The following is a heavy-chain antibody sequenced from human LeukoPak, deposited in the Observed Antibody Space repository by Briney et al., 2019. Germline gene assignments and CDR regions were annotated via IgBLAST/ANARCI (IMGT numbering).Heavy chain of an antibody. V-gene: IGHV1-46*03. Sequence: ASVKVSCKPSGYTFTSYYLHWVRQAPGQGLEWMGIINPSGGSTTYPQKFQGRVTMTRDPSTSTVYMELSSLRSEDTAVYYCAVAYCGGDCYYYYAMDVWGQGTTVIVSS. D-gene: IGHD2-21*02. CDR3: AVAYCGGDCYYYYAMDV. J-gene: IGHJ6*02. CDR1: GYTFTSYY. CDR2: INPSGGST.